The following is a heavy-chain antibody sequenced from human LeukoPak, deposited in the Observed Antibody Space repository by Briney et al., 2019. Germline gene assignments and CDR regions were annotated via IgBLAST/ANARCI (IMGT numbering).Heavy chain of an antibody. Sequence: GGSLRLSCAASGFTFSSYAMSWVRQAPGKGLEWVSVMSGSGGSTYYADSVKGRFTISRDNSKNTLYLQINSLRAEDTAVYYCAKEIYGDSTGGRLQHWDQGTLVTVSS. V-gene: IGHV3-23*01. CDR3: AKEIYGDSTGGRLQH. J-gene: IGHJ1*01. CDR1: GFTFSSYA. CDR2: MSGSGGST. D-gene: IGHD4-17*01.